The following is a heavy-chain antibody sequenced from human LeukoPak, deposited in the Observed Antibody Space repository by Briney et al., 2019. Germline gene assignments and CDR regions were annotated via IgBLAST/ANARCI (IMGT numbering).Heavy chain of an antibody. Sequence: PGGSLRLSCAASGFTFSSYGMHSVRQAPGKLLEWVTFIRYEGSNKYYAVSVKGRLTTSRDNSKNTLYLQTNTLRAEHTGVYYCAELYGDYPYWGQGTLVSVSS. CDR2: IRYEGSNK. CDR3: AELYGDYPY. V-gene: IGHV3-30*02. CDR1: GFTFSSYG. J-gene: IGHJ4*02. D-gene: IGHD4-17*01.